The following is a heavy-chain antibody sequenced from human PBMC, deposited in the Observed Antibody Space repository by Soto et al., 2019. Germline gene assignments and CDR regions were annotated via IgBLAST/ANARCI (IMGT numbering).Heavy chain of an antibody. D-gene: IGHD5-12*01. J-gene: IGHJ6*03. V-gene: IGHV4-39*01. CDR3: ARISVASGYMVA. CDR1: GGSISSSSYY. Sequence: QLQLEESAPGLVKPSETLSLTCTVSGGSISSSSYYWVWIRQSPGKGLEWIGRFYFSGSTYYSPSPKGRDTVSGDTSKNEMSLRLSSVTAADTAVYYCARISVASGYMVAWGKGSTVTVSS. CDR2: FYFSGST.